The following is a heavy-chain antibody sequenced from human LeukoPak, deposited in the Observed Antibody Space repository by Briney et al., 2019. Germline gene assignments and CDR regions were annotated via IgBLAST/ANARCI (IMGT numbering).Heavy chain of an antibody. CDR3: ARGEFVGYSGSYSGPLLDY. D-gene: IGHD1-26*01. CDR1: GGTFSSYA. J-gene: IGHJ4*02. V-gene: IGHV1-69*13. CDR2: IIPIFGTA. Sequence: ASVKVSCKASGGTFSSYAISWVRQAPGQGLEWVGGIIPIFGTANYAQKFQGRVTITADESTSTAYMELSSLRSEDTAVYYCARGEFVGYSGSYSGPLLDYWGQGTLVTVSS.